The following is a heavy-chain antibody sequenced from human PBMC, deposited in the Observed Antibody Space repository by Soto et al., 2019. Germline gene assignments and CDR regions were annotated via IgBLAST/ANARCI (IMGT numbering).Heavy chain of an antibody. J-gene: IGHJ4*02. CDR2: IWYDGSNK. CDR1: GFTFSSYG. Sequence: GGSLRLSCAASGFTFSSYGMHWVRQAPGKGLEWVAVIWYDGSNKYYADSVKGRFTISRDNSKNTLYLQMNSLRAEDTAVYYCARGELRDRDNFDYWGQGTLVTVSS. CDR3: ARGELRDRDNFDY. D-gene: IGHD1-7*01. V-gene: IGHV3-33*01.